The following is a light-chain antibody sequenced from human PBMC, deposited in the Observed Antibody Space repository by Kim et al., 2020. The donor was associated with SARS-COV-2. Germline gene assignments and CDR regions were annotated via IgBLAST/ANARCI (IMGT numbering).Light chain of an antibody. J-gene: IGLJ2*01. CDR2: EVS. CDR1: SSDVGSYNL. CDR3: CSYAGSSIVV. Sequence: GQASTTPRHGTSSDVGSYNLVSWYQQHPGKAPKLMIYEVSKRPSGVSNRFSGSKSGNTASLTISGLQAEDEADYYCCSYAGSSIVVFGGGTKLTVL. V-gene: IGLV2-23*02.